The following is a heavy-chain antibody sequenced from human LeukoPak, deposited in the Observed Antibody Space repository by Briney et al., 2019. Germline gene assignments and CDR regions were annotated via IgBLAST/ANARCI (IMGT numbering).Heavy chain of an antibody. Sequence: KASETLSLTCTVSGGPISSSSYYWGWIRQPPGKGLEWIGSFYYSGGTYYNPSLKSRVTISVDTSRSQFSLQLSSVTAADTAVYYCARSYNSHRIDYWGQGTLVTVSS. V-gene: IGHV4-39*01. CDR3: ARSYNSHRIDY. CDR2: FYYSGGT. CDR1: GGPISSSSYY. D-gene: IGHD1-1*01. J-gene: IGHJ4*02.